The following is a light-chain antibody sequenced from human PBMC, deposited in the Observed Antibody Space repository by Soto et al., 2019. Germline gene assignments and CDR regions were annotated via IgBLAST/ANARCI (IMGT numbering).Light chain of an antibody. CDR3: QQSYSNPFT. CDR2: AAS. Sequence: DIQVTQSPSSLSASVGDRVTITCRASQTSNNFLNWYQKQPGKAPKVLIYAASSLQSGVPSRFSGSGSGTHFTLTISSLQPEDFAIYYCQQSYSNPFTFGPATRVDI. CDR1: QTSNNF. J-gene: IGKJ3*01. V-gene: IGKV1-39*01.